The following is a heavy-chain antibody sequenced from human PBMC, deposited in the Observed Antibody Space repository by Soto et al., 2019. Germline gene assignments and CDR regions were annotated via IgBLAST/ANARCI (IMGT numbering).Heavy chain of an antibody. V-gene: IGHV3-33*01. CDR1: GFTLSSHG. Sequence: QVQLVESGGGVVQPGRSLRLSCAASGFTLSSHGMHWVRQAPGKGLEWVAVIWYDGSKKYYVDSVKGRFTISRDNSKNTLYLQMNSLRAEDTAVYFCARDRDPYCSGGSCPDAFDIWGRGTVVTVSS. CDR2: IWYDGSKK. J-gene: IGHJ3*02. D-gene: IGHD2-15*01. CDR3: ARDRDPYCSGGSCPDAFDI.